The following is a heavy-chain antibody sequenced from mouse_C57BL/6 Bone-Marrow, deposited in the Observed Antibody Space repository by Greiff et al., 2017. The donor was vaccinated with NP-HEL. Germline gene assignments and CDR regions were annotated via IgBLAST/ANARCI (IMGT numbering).Heavy chain of an antibody. CDR3: ASTPIYYDYDEAY. Sequence: EVQLHQSGPVLVKPGASVKMSCKASGYTFTDYYMNWVKQSHGKSLEWIGVINPYNGGTSYNQKFKGKATLTVDKSSSTAYMELNSLTSEDSAVYYCASTPIYYDYDEAYWGQGTLVTVSA. V-gene: IGHV1-19*01. J-gene: IGHJ3*01. CDR2: INPYNGGT. CDR1: GYTFTDYY. D-gene: IGHD2-4*01.